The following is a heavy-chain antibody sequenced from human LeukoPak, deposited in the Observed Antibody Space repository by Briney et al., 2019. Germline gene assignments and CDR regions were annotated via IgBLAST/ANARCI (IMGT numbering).Heavy chain of an antibody. CDR3: ARGYCSGGSCYRYNWFDP. Sequence: GASVKVSCKASGYTFTGYYLHWVRQAPGQGLEWMGWINPNSGGTNYAQKFQGRVTMTRDTSISTAHMELSRLRSDDTAVYYCARGYCSGGSCYRYNWFDPWGRGTLVTVSS. CDR2: INPNSGGT. CDR1: GYTFTGYY. J-gene: IGHJ5*02. V-gene: IGHV1-2*02. D-gene: IGHD2-15*01.